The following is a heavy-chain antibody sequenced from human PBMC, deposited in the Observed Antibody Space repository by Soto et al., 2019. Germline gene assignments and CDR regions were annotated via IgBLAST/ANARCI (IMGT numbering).Heavy chain of an antibody. J-gene: IGHJ5*02. V-gene: IGHV4-34*01. Sequence: PSETLSLTCAVYGGFLSESYWTWIRQPPGKGLEWIGGINHVGGTNHNPSLKSRVTMSVDTSQNQFSLRLISVTAADTAMYFCVRIRYQLPSSVLWLDPWGQGTPVTVSS. D-gene: IGHD3-16*01. CDR3: VRIRYQLPSSVLWLDP. CDR1: GGFLSESY. CDR2: INHVGGT.